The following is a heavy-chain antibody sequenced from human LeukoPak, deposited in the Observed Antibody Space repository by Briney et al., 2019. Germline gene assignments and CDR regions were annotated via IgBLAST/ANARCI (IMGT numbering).Heavy chain of an antibody. J-gene: IGHJ4*02. CDR1: GGTFSSYA. Sequence: ASVEVSCKASGGTFSSYAISWVRQAPGQGLEWMGGIIPIFGTANYAQKFQGRVTITADESTSTAYMELSSLRSEDTAVYYCAREISLGLHCSSTSCYGGGFDYWGQGTLVTVSS. CDR2: IIPIFGTA. CDR3: AREISLGLHCSSTSCYGGGFDY. V-gene: IGHV1-69*01. D-gene: IGHD2-2*01.